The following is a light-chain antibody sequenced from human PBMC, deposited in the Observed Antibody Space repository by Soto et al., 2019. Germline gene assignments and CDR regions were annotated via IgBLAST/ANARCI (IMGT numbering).Light chain of an antibody. Sequence: QSVLTQPPSVSGAPGQRVTISCTGSSSNIGAGYDVHWYQQLPGTAPKLLIYGNSNRPSGVPDRFSXSKSGTSASLAITGXXXXXXXDYYCQSYDSSLSGYVFGTGTKLTVL. V-gene: IGLV1-40*01. J-gene: IGLJ1*01. CDR2: GNS. CDR3: QSYDSSLSGYV. CDR1: SSNIGAGYD.